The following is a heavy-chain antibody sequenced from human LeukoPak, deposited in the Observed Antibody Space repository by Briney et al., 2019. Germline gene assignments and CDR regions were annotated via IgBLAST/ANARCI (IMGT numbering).Heavy chain of an antibody. V-gene: IGHV4-4*02. D-gene: IGHD3-22*01. CDR3: ARGSVYYDSSGYREDAFDI. CDR2: IYHSGST. CDR1: GFTVSSNY. J-gene: IGHJ3*02. Sequence: GSLRLSCAASGFTVSSNYMSWVRQPPGKGLEWIGEIYHSGSTNYNPSLKSRVTISVDKSKNQFSLKLSSVTAADTAVYYCARGSVYYDSSGYREDAFDIWGQGTMVTVSS.